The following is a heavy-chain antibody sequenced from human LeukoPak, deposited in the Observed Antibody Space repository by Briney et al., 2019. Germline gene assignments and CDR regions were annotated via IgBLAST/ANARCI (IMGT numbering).Heavy chain of an antibody. J-gene: IGHJ6*02. CDR2: SNAGNGNT. V-gene: IGHV1-3*02. CDR1: GYTFTSYA. Sequence: ASVKVSCKASGYTFTSYAMHWVRQAPGQRLEWMGWSNAGNGNTKYSQEFQGRVTITRDTSASTAYTELSSPRSEDMAVYYCAREGQWLASYYYYGMDVWGQGTTVTVSS. CDR3: AREGQWLASYYYYGMDV. D-gene: IGHD6-19*01.